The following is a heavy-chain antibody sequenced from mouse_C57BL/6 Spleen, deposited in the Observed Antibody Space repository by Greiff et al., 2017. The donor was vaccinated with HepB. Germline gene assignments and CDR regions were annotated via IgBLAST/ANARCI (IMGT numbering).Heavy chain of an antibody. CDR2: ISSGGDYI. V-gene: IGHV5-9-1*02. CDR1: GFTFSSYA. D-gene: IGHD1-1*01. J-gene: IGHJ1*03. Sequence: EVKLVESGEGLVKPGGSLKLSCAASGFTFSSYAMSWVRQTPEKRLEWVAYISSGGDYIYYADTVKGRFTISRDNARNTLYLQMSSLKSEDTAMYYCTRDKTTVVATEYFDVWGTGTTVTVSS. CDR3: TRDKTTVVATEYFDV.